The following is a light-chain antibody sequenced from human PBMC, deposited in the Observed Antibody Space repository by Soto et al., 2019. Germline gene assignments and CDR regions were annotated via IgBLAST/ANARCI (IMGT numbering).Light chain of an antibody. CDR3: SSYTSSSTLA. CDR1: SSDVGVYNF. J-gene: IGLJ2*01. Sequence: QSVLTQPASVSGSPGQSITISCTGPSSDVGVYNFVSWYQQHPGKAPQLMIYDVSTRPSGVSNRFSGSKSGNRASLTISGLQAEDEADYYCSSYTSSSTLAFGGGTKVTVL. CDR2: DVS. V-gene: IGLV2-14*01.